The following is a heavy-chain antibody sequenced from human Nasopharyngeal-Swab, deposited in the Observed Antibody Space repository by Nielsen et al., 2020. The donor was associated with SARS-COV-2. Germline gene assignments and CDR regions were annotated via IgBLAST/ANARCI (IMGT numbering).Heavy chain of an antibody. CDR3: ARIAGRGSIYYYYMDV. CDR2: ISSSSTYI. Sequence: GESLKISCAASGFTFSNYNLNWVRQAPGKGLEWVSSISSSSTYIYYADSVKGRFTISRDNAKNSLYLQMNSLRADDTAVYFCARIAGRGSIYYYYMDVWGTGTTVTVSS. J-gene: IGHJ6*03. V-gene: IGHV3-21*01. D-gene: IGHD1-26*01. CDR1: GFTFSNYN.